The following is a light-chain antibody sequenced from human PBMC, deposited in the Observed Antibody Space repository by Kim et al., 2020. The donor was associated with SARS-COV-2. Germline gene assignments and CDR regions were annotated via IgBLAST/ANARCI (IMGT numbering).Light chain of an antibody. CDR1: KLGDKY. CDR3: QAWDSSTAV. CDR2: HDS. J-gene: IGLJ1*01. V-gene: IGLV3-1*01. Sequence: VSPGQTASITCSGDKLGDKYACWYQQKPGQSPVLVIYHDSKRPSGIPERFSGSNSGNTATLTISGTQAMDEADYYCQAWDSSTAVFGTGTKVTVL.